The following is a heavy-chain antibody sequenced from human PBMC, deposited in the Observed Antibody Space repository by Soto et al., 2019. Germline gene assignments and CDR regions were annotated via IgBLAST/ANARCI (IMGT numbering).Heavy chain of an antibody. CDR3: ARGNWNYHYYYYYIDV. CDR2: INHSGST. CDR1: GGSFSGYY. V-gene: IGHV4-34*01. J-gene: IGHJ6*03. Sequence: PSETLSLTCAVYGGSFSGYYWSWIRQPPGKGLEWIGEINHSGSTNYNPSLKSRVTISVDTSKNQFSLKLSSVTAADTAVYYCARGNWNYHYYYYYIDVCGKVTTVTVSS. D-gene: IGHD1-7*01.